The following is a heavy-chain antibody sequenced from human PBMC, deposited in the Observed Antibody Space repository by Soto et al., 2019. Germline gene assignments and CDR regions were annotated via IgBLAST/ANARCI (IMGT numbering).Heavy chain of an antibody. CDR1: GFTFSSYS. Sequence: HGGSLRLSCAASGFTFSSYSMNWVRQAPGKGLEWVSSISSSSSYIYYADSVKGRFTISRDNAKNSLYLQMNSLRAEDTAVYYCARDQGGAQYYYGSGDAFDIWGQGTMVTVSS. D-gene: IGHD3-10*01. CDR3: ARDQGGAQYYYGSGDAFDI. CDR2: ISSSSSYI. J-gene: IGHJ3*02. V-gene: IGHV3-21*01.